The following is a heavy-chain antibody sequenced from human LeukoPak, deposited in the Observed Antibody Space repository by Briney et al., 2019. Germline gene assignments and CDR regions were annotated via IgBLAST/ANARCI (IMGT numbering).Heavy chain of an antibody. D-gene: IGHD3-10*01. CDR2: ISGSGGST. Sequence: PGGSLRLSCAASGFTFSSYAMSWVRQAPGKGLEWVSAISGSGGSTYYADSVKGRFTISRDNSKNTLYLQMNSLRAEDTAVYYCAKDRLVRGVMVLFVDYWGQGTLVTVSS. V-gene: IGHV3-23*01. CDR3: AKDRLVRGVMVLFVDY. CDR1: GFTFSSYA. J-gene: IGHJ4*02.